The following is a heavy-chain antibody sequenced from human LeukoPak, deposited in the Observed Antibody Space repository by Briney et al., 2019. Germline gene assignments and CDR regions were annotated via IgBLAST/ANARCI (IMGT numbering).Heavy chain of an antibody. CDR3: ARVGIRYCGGDCYSRLDY. CDR2: ISAGNGNT. J-gene: IGHJ4*02. V-gene: IGHV1-3*01. D-gene: IGHD2-21*02. Sequence: ASVKVSCKASGYTFTSYAMHWVRQAPGQRFEWMGWISAGNGNTKYSQKFQGRVTITRDTSASTAYMELSSLRSEDTAVYYCARVGIRYCGGDCYSRLDYWGQGTLVTVSS. CDR1: GYTFTSYA.